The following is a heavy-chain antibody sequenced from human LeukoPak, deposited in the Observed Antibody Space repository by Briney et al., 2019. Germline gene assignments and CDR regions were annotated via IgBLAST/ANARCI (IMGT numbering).Heavy chain of an antibody. V-gene: IGHV3-23*01. CDR1: GFSFSSYA. Sequence: GGSLRLSCAASGFSFSSYAMIWVRQAPGKGLEWVSSISGSGGSTYYADSVKGRFTISRDNSKNTVYLQMNSLRAEDTAVYYCAKESVDSSGYSFDHWGQGTLVTVSS. CDR3: AKESVDSSGYSFDH. D-gene: IGHD3-22*01. J-gene: IGHJ4*02. CDR2: ISGSGGST.